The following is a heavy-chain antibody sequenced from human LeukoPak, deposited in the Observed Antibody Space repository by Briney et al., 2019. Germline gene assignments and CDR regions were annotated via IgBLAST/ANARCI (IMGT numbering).Heavy chain of an antibody. CDR3: ARAGVGFDY. V-gene: IGHV3-74*01. CDR2: INGDGITT. J-gene: IGHJ4*02. D-gene: IGHD1-26*01. Sequence: GGSLRLSCAASGFTFSAYWMHWVRQSPGRGLVWVARINGDGITTSYADSVKGRFTISRDNAKNALYLQMNSLRAEDTAVFYCARAGVGFDYWGQGTLVTVSP. CDR1: GFTFSAYW.